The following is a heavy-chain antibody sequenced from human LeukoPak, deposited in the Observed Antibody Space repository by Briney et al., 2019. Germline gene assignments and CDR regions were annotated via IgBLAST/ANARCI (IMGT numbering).Heavy chain of an antibody. D-gene: IGHD3-10*01. CDR1: GGSFSXYX. V-gene: IGHV4-34*01. CDR3: ARHLLWFGPDY. CDR2: INHSGIT. Sequence: SXXXSXXCAVYGGSFSXYXXXXIXQPPGXXXEWIGEINHSGITNYSPSLKSRVTISIDTSKNQFFLKVSSMTAADTAVYYCARHLLWFGPDYWGQGTLVTVSS. J-gene: IGHJ4*02.